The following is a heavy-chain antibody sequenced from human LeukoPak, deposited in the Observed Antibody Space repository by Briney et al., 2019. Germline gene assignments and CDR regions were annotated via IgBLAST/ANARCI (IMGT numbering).Heavy chain of an antibody. CDR1: GFTFSSYS. CDR3: ARGRGHDFWSGYNDY. D-gene: IGHD3-3*01. J-gene: IGHJ4*02. CDR2: ISSSSSTI. Sequence: PGGSLRLSCAASGFTFSSYSMIWVRQAPGKGREWVSYISSSSSTIYYADSVKGRFTISRDNAKNSLYLQMTSPRAEDTAVYYCARGRGHDFWSGYNDYWGQGTLVTVSS. V-gene: IGHV3-48*01.